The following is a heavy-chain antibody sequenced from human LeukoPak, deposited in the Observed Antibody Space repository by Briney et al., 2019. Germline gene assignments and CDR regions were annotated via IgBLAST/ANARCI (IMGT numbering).Heavy chain of an antibody. V-gene: IGHV1-2*02. J-gene: IGHJ6*03. Sequence: ASVKASCKASGYTFTGYYMHWVRQAPGQGLEWMGWINPNSGGTNYAQKFQGRVTMTRDTSISTAYMELSRLRSDDTAVYYCARVELELPSHQTYYYYYMDVWGKGTTVTVSS. D-gene: IGHD1-7*01. CDR2: INPNSGGT. CDR1: GYTFTGYY. CDR3: ARVELELPSHQTYYYYYMDV.